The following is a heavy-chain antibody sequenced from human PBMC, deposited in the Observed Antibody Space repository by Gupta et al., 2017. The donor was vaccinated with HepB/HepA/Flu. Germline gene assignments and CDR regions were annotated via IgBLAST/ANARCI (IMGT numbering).Heavy chain of an antibody. CDR3: ARYYGDDGSYYYGMDV. J-gene: IGHJ6*02. CDR1: GGSISCYY. V-gene: IGHV4-59*01. D-gene: IGHD4-17*01. Sequence: QVPLQVLGPGLVKPSETLSLTCTVSGGSISCYYWSWLRQPPRKRLVWFGYIYYSGSTNYNPSLKSRVTISVDTSKNQFSLKLSSETAADTAVYYCARYYGDDGSYYYGMDVWGQGTTVTVSS. CDR2: IYYSGST.